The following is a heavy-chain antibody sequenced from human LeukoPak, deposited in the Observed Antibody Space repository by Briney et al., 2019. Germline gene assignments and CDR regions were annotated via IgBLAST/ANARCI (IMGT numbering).Heavy chain of an antibody. Sequence: PGGSLRLSXAASGFTFSNAWMSWVRQAPGKGLEWVGRIKSKTDGGTTDYAAPVKGRFTISRDDSKNTLYLQMNSLKTEDTAVYYCTTERLLWFGELVYWGQGTLVTVSS. J-gene: IGHJ4*02. CDR3: TTERLLWFGELVY. V-gene: IGHV3-15*01. CDR2: IKSKTDGGTT. D-gene: IGHD3-10*01. CDR1: GFTFSNAW.